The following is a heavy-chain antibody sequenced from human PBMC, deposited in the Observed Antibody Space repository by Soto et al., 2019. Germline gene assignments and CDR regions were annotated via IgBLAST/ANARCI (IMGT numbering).Heavy chain of an antibody. CDR3: ARDYYRFNSGYGSSMDV. Sequence: QVQLVESGGGVVQPGRSLRLSCAASGFTFSSYAMHWVRQAPGKGLEWVAVISYAGSNKYYADSVKGRFTISRDNSKDTLYLQMNSLRAEDTAVYYCARDYYRFNSGYGSSMDVWGQGTTVTVSS. CDR2: ISYAGSNK. V-gene: IGHV3-30-3*01. J-gene: IGHJ6*02. CDR1: GFTFSSYA. D-gene: IGHD5-12*01.